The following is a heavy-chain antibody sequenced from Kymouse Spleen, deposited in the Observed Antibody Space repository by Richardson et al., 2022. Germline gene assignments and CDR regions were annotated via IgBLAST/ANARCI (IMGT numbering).Heavy chain of an antibody. J-gene: IGHJ6*02. CDR3: AKDRGNWNYDNYYYYGMDV. D-gene: IGHD1-7*01. V-gene: IGHV3-23*04. CDR2: ISGSGGST. Sequence: EVQLVESGGGLVQPGGSLRLSCAASGFTFSSYAMSWVRQAPGKGLEWVSAISGSGGSTYYADSVKGRFTISRDNSKNTLYLQMNSLRAEDTAVYYCAKDRGNWNYDNYYYYGMDVWGQGTTVTVSS. CDR1: GFTFSSYA.